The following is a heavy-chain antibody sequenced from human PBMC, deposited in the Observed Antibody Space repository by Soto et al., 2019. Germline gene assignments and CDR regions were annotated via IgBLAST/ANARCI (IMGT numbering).Heavy chain of an antibody. Sequence: QVQLVQSGAEVKKPGASVKVSCKASGYTFTSYGISWVRQAPGQGLEWMGWISAYNGNTNYAQKLQGRVTMTTDTTTSTAYMELRSLRSDDTAVYYCARVRYCSGGSCHNDAFDIWGQGTMVTVSS. CDR3: ARVRYCSGGSCHNDAFDI. CDR2: ISAYNGNT. D-gene: IGHD2-15*01. V-gene: IGHV1-18*01. CDR1: GYTFTSYG. J-gene: IGHJ3*02.